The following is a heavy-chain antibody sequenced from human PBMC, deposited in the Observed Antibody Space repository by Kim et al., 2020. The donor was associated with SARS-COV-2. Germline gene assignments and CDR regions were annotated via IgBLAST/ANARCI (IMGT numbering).Heavy chain of an antibody. J-gene: IGHJ4*02. D-gene: IGHD3-22*01. CDR1: GYTFTNYG. Sequence: ASVKVSCKASGYTFTNYGLNWVRQAPGQGLEWMGWMNTNSGNPTYALGFKGRFVFSFDTSVSTAYLQISNLAAEDTAVYYCARGSSATYFYDSRGYSLDYWGQGTLVTVSS. CDR3: ARGSSATYFYDSRGYSLDY. V-gene: IGHV7-4-1*02. CDR2: MNTNSGNP.